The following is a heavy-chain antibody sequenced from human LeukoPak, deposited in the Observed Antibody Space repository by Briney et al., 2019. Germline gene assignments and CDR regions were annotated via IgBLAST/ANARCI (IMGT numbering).Heavy chain of an antibody. J-gene: IGHJ4*02. D-gene: IGHD6-19*01. CDR3: ARDRRSGYSSGWPRFDY. V-gene: IGHV3-21*01. Sequence: PGGSLRLSCAASGFTFSSYSMYWVRQAPGKGLEWVSSISSSSSYIYYADSVKGRFTISRDNAKNSLYLQMNSLRAEDTAVYYCARDRRSGYSSGWPRFDYWGQGTLVTVSS. CDR2: ISSSSSYI. CDR1: GFTFSSYS.